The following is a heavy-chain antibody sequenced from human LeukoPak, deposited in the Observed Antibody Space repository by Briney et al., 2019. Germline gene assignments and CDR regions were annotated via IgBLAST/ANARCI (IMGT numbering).Heavy chain of an antibody. J-gene: IGHJ4*02. V-gene: IGHV3-15*01. Sequence: GGSLRLSCAASGFSFSNAWMSWVRQAPGKGLEWVGRIKSKTDGGTIDYAAPVKGRFTISRDDSKNTLYLQMNSLKTEDTAVYYCTTVLHYYDSSGYYSIDYWGQGTLVTVSS. CDR2: IKSKTDGGTI. CDR3: TTVLHYYDSSGYYSIDY. CDR1: GFSFSNAW. D-gene: IGHD3-22*01.